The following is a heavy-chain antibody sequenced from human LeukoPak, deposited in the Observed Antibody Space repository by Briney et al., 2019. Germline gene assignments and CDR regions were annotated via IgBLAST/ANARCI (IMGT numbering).Heavy chain of an antibody. Sequence: GGSLRLSCAASGFTFSSYAMSWVRQAPGKGLEWVANINEDGSEKYYLDSVRGRFTFSRDNARNSLYLQMNSLRVEDAAVYFCARVGAAGFDYWGQGALVTVSS. CDR2: INEDGSEK. CDR3: ARVGAAGFDY. J-gene: IGHJ4*02. D-gene: IGHD6-13*01. V-gene: IGHV3-7*03. CDR1: GFTFSSYA.